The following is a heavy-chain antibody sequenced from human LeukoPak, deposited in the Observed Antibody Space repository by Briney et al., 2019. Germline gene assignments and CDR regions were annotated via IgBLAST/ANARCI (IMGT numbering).Heavy chain of an antibody. J-gene: IGHJ4*02. CDR1: GYTFTSYG. V-gene: IGHV1-18*01. CDR3: ATGPSMMFDY. CDR2: ISAYNGNT. D-gene: IGHD3-10*02. Sequence: PSVKVSCKTSGYTFTSYGISWVRQAPGQGLEWMGWISAYNGNTNYAQNLQGRVTMTTDTSTSTAYMELRSLRSDDTAVYYCATGPSMMFDYWGQGTLVTVSS.